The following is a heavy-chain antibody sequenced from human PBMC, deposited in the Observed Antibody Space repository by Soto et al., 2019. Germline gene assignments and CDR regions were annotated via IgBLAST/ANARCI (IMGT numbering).Heavy chain of an antibody. J-gene: IGHJ3*02. CDR2: IYPSDSAV. CDR1: GYSFKTYW. V-gene: IGHV5-51*01. Sequence: EVQLVQSGADVKKPGESLKISCKGFGYSFKTYWIAWVRQMLGKGLEWMGSIYPSDSAVTYNPSFQGQVSISVDKSINTAYLQWSSLKASDSAMFYCAGLAIVVPAATNAFDIWGQGTMVTVSS. CDR3: AGLAIVVPAATNAFDI. D-gene: IGHD2-2*01.